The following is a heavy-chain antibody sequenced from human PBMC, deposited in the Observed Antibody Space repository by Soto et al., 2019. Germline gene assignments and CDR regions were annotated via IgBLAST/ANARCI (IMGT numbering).Heavy chain of an antibody. Sequence: VASVQVSCKASGYTFTGYYMHWVRQAPGQGLEWMGLINPYSGGTNYAQKFQGWVTMSRNTSISTAYMELSRLRSEDRAVYYCARGRDGWSQGDYWGQGTLVTVSS. D-gene: IGHD6-19*01. CDR2: INPYSGGT. CDR1: GYTFTGYY. V-gene: IGHV1-2*04. CDR3: ARGRDGWSQGDY. J-gene: IGHJ4*02.